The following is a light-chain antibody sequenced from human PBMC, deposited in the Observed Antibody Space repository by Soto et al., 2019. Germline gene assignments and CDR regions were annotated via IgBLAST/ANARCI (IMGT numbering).Light chain of an antibody. V-gene: IGKV3-20*01. J-gene: IGKJ1*01. Sequence: EIWLTQSPGTLSLSPGERATLSCGASQSVTSSYLAWYQQKPGQAPRLLIYGASNRATGIPDRLSGSGSGTEFTLTISRMEPEDFAVYYCQQYGSSGTFGHGTQVDIK. CDR1: QSVTSSY. CDR2: GAS. CDR3: QQYGSSGT.